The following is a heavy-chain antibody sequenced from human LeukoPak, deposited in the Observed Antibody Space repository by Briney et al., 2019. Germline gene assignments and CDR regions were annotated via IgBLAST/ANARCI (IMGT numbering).Heavy chain of an antibody. D-gene: IGHD5-18*01. V-gene: IGHV4-61*01. CDR3: ARTTEGGYTYGYFYYYYMDV. Sequence: SETLSLTCTVSGGSISSGSYYWSWIRQPPGKGLEWIAYIYYSGSTNYNPSLKSRVTISVDTSKNQFSLKLRSVTAADTAVYYCARTTEGGYTYGYFYYYYMDVWGKGTTVTISS. J-gene: IGHJ6*03. CDR2: IYYSGST. CDR1: GGSISSGSYY.